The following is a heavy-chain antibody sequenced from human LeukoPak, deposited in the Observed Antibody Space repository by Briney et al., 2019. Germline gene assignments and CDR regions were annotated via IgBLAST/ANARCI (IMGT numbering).Heavy chain of an antibody. V-gene: IGHV3-49*03. D-gene: IGHD6-25*01. CDR2: IRSKAYGGTT. CDR3: TGNRIAAAVRLPDY. Sequence: PGGSLRLSCTASGFTFGDYAMSWFRQAPGKGLEWVGFIRSKAYGGTTEYAASVKGRFTISRDDSKSIAYLQMNSLKTEDTAVYYCTGNRIAAAVRLPDYWGQGTLVTVSS. J-gene: IGHJ4*02. CDR1: GFTFGDYA.